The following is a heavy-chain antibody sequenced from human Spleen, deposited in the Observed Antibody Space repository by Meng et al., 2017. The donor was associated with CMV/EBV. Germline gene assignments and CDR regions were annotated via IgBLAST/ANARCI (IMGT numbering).Heavy chain of an antibody. Sequence: QVQREQWGAGLLKPSETLSLTCALYGGSFSGYYWSWIRQPPGKGLEWIGEINHSGSTNYNPSLKSRVTISVDTSKNQFSLKLSSVTAADTAVYYCARGRYYGSGRIYHDYWGQGTLVTVSS. D-gene: IGHD3-10*01. J-gene: IGHJ4*02. CDR2: INHSGST. CDR3: ARGRYYGSGRIYHDY. CDR1: GGSFSGYY. V-gene: IGHV4-34*01.